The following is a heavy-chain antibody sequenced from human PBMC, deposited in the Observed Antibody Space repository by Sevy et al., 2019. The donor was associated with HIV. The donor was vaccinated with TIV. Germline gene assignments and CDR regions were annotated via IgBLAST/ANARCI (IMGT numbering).Heavy chain of an antibody. CDR2: IWYDGSNK. CDR3: ARVATVDTVMVNFYYYYGMDV. J-gene: IGHJ6*02. Sequence: GGSLRLSCAASGFTFSSYGMHWVRQAPGKGLEWVAVIWYDGSNKYYADSVKGRFTISRDNSKNTLYLQMNSLRAEDTAVYYCARVATVDTVMVNFYYYYGMDVWGQGTTVTVSS. CDR1: GFTFSSYG. D-gene: IGHD5-18*01. V-gene: IGHV3-33*01.